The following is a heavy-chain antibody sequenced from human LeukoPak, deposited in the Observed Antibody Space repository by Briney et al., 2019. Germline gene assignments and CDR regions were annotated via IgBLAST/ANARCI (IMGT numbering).Heavy chain of an antibody. CDR3: ARVYYDSSGYYPRYGWFDP. D-gene: IGHD3-22*01. CDR1: GFTFSSYE. J-gene: IGHJ5*02. V-gene: IGHV3-48*03. Sequence: GGSLRLSCAASGFTFSSYEMNWVRQAPGKGLEWVSYISSSGSTIYYADSVKGRFTISRDNAKNSLYLQMNSLRSEDTAVYYCARVYYDSSGYYPRYGWFDPWGQGTLVTVSS. CDR2: ISSSGSTI.